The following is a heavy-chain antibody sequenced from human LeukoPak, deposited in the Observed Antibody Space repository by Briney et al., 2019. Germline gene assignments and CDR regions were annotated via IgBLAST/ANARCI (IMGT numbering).Heavy chain of an antibody. Sequence: GGSLRLSCAASGFTFSSYGMNWVRQAPGKGLEWVSSISSSSSYIYYADSVKGRFTISRGNAKNSLYLQMNSLRAEDTAVYYCARDGYCTNGVCYGWFDPWGQGTLVTVSS. CDR1: GFTFSSYG. V-gene: IGHV3-21*01. CDR3: ARDGYCTNGVCYGWFDP. D-gene: IGHD2-8*01. CDR2: ISSSSSYI. J-gene: IGHJ5*02.